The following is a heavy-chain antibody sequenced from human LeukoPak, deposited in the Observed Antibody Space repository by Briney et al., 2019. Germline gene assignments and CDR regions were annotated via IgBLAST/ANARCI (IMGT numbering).Heavy chain of an antibody. D-gene: IGHD1-26*01. CDR1: GGSFSGYY. J-gene: IGHJ4*02. V-gene: IGHV4-34*01. CDR2: INHSGST. CDR3: ASFGRSYYVY. Sequence: PSEALSLTCAVYGGSFSGYYWSWIRQPPGKGLEWTGEINHSGSTNYNPSLKSRVTISVDTSKNQFSLKLSSVTAADTAVYYCASFGRSYYVYWGQGTLVTVSS.